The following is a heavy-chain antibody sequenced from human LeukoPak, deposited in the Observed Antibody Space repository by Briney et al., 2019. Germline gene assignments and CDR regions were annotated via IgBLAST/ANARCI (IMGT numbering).Heavy chain of an antibody. CDR3: ARVAENYYDSSGYRLLDY. CDR1: GGSVSSGGYY. CDR2: IYYSGST. D-gene: IGHD3-22*01. Sequence: SETLSLTCTVSGGSVSSGGYYWSWIRQHPGKGLEWIGYIYYSGSTYYNPSLKSRVTISVDTSKNQFSLKLSSVTAADTAVYYCARVAENYYDSSGYRLLDYWGQGTLVTVSS. J-gene: IGHJ4*02. V-gene: IGHV4-31*03.